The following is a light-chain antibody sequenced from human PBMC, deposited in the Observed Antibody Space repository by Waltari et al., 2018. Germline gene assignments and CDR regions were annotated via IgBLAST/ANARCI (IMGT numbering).Light chain of an antibody. J-gene: IGKJ1*01. CDR2: YAS. CDR1: QSVSSN. CDR3: QQYNNWLSWT. Sequence: EIVMTPSPATLSVSPGERAILSCRASQSVSSNLAWYQQKPGQAPRLLIYYASTRATGIPARFSGSGSGTEFTLTISSLQSEDSAVYYCQQYNNWLSWTFGQGTKVEIK. V-gene: IGKV3-15*01.